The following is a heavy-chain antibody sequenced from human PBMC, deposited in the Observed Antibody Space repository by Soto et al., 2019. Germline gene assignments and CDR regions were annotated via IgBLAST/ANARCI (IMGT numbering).Heavy chain of an antibody. Sequence: ASVKVSCKASGYSFISSEINWVRQATGQGLEWVGQMNPDTGYTESAGKFQGRVTMTRDISSNTAYLELSGLASEDTAVYYCARDARGDEAPMDYWGQGTLVTVST. V-gene: IGHV1-8*01. J-gene: IGHJ4*02. D-gene: IGHD3-10*01. CDR2: MNPDTGYT. CDR3: ARDARGDEAPMDY. CDR1: GYSFISSE.